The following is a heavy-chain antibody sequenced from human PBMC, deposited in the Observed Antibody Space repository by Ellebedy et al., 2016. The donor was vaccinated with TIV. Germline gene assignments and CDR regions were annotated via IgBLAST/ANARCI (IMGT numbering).Heavy chain of an antibody. Sequence: SVKVSXKASGGTFSSYAISWVRQAPGQGLEWMGGIIPIFGTANYAQKFQGRVTITADESTSTAYMELSSLRSEDTAVYYCARAGPSGSYLIDYWGQGTLVTVSS. CDR2: IIPIFGTA. CDR1: GGTFSSYA. J-gene: IGHJ4*02. D-gene: IGHD1-26*01. V-gene: IGHV1-69*13. CDR3: ARAGPSGSYLIDY.